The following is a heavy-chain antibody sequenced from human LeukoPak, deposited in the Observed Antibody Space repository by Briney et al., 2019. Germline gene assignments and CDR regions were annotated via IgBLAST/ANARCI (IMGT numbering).Heavy chain of an antibody. V-gene: IGHV4-59*08. CDR1: GGSISSYY. CDR3: AIGMDTVTQSPDALDI. CDR2: IYYSGST. J-gene: IGHJ3*02. Sequence: PSETLSLTCTVSGGSISSYYWSWIRQPPGKGLEWIGYIYYSGSTNYNPSLKSRVTISVDTSKNQFSLKLSSVTAADTAVYYCAIGMDTVTQSPDALDIWGQGTMVTVSS. D-gene: IGHD4-17*01.